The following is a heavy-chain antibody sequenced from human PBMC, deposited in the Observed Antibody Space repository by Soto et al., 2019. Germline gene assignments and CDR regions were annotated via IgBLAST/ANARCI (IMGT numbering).Heavy chain of an antibody. CDR2: IKQDGSEK. CDR1: GFTFSTYW. J-gene: IGHJ6*02. D-gene: IGHD2-8*01. Sequence: VGSLRLSCAVSGFTFSTYWMSWVRQSPGKGLEWVANIKQDGSEKYYVDSVKGRFTISRDNAKNSLYLLMNSLRAEDTAVFYCARGMVYDTAVIIRYSYYAMDVWGQGTSVTVSS. CDR3: ARGMVYDTAVIIRYSYYAMDV. V-gene: IGHV3-7*01.